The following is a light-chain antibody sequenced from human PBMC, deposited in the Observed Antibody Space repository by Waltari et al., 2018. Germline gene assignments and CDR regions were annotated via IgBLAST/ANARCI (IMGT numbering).Light chain of an antibody. CDR3: QQYYSSPFT. Sequence: DIVMTQSPDSLAVSLGEMATINCKSSQNGLSTSNSNNYLSWYQQKPGQPTRLLIYWASTRESGVPDRFSGSGSGTDFTLTIRSLQAEDVAVYYCQQYYSSPFTFGPGTKVDIK. CDR2: WAS. V-gene: IGKV4-1*01. CDR1: QNGLSTSNSNNY. J-gene: IGKJ3*01.